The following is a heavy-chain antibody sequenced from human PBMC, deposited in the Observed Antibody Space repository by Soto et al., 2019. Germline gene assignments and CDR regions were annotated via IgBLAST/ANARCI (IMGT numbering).Heavy chain of an antibody. D-gene: IGHD2-8*01. CDR3: AKVRIDHYNGFDA. CDR2: ISGTGGNT. CDR1: GFRFSRSA. J-gene: IGHJ5*01. Sequence: GGSLRLSCVASGFRFSRSAMGWIRQPPGRGLDWVSAISGTGGNTYFADSVEGRFVISRDNSKNTLYLQMNSLRAEDTAVYYCAKVRIDHYNGFDAWGQGTMVTVSS. V-gene: IGHV3-23*01.